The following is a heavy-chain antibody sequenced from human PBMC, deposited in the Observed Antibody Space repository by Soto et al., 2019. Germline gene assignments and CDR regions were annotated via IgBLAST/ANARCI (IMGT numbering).Heavy chain of an antibody. V-gene: IGHV1-46*01. CDR1: GYLFTAYS. J-gene: IGHJ1*01. Sequence: ASVKVSCKASGYLFTAYSMHWVRLAPGQGLEWMGVVNPSGGSTKYAQSFQGRVTMTRDTSTTTIYMELSSLRSDDTAIYYCAREKNCSGGTCYSEYFHRWGQGTLVTVSS. D-gene: IGHD2-15*01. CDR3: AREKNCSGGTCYSEYFHR. CDR2: VNPSGGST.